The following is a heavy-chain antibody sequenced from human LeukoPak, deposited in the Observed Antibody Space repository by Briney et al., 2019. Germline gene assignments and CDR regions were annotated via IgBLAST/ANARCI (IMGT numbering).Heavy chain of an antibody. CDR3: AKDWAPYCGGDCYFNY. CDR2: ISYDGSNK. V-gene: IGHV3-30*18. J-gene: IGHJ4*02. CDR1: GFIFNNYG. D-gene: IGHD2-21*02. Sequence: GRSLRLSCAASGFIFNNYGMHWVRQAPGKGLEWVAVISYDGSNKNYADSVKGRFTISRDSSKNTVYLQMNSLRVEDTAVYYCAKDWAPYCGGDCYFNYWGQGALVTVSS.